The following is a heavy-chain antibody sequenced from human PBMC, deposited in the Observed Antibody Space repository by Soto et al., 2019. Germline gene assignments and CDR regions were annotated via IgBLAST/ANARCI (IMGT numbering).Heavy chain of an antibody. CDR3: ASSPSLAAFDI. CDR1: GFTFSSYE. Sequence: VGSLRLSCAASGFTFSSYEMNWVRQAPGKGLEWVSYISSSGSTIYYADSVKGRFTISRDNAKNSLYLQMNSLRAEDTAVYYCASSPSLAAFDIWGQGTMVTVSS. V-gene: IGHV3-48*03. J-gene: IGHJ3*02. CDR2: ISSSGSTI.